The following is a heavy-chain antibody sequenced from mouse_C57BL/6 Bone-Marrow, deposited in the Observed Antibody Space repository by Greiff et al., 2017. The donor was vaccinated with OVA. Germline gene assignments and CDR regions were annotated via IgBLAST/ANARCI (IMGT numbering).Heavy chain of an antibody. Sequence: QVQLKESGPELVKPGASVKISCKASGYSFTSYYIHWVKQRPGQGLEWIGWIYPGSGNTKYNEKFKGKATLTADTSSSTAYMQLSSLTSEDSAVYYCARWGMVTTGAMDYWGQGTSVTVSS. D-gene: IGHD2-2*01. J-gene: IGHJ4*01. CDR2: IYPGSGNT. CDR3: ARWGMVTTGAMDY. CDR1: GYSFTSYY. V-gene: IGHV1-66*01.